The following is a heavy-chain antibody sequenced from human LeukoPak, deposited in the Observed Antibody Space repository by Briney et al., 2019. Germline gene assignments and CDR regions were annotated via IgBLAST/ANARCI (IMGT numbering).Heavy chain of an antibody. J-gene: IGHJ3*02. D-gene: IGHD5-24*01. V-gene: IGHV1-18*01. Sequence: ASVKVSCKASGYTFTSYGITWVRQAPGQGREWRGWISAYNGNTNYAQMIQGRVTMTTDTSTSTAYMEMRSLRSDDTAVYYSARGLQETLGWLKAFSAFDIWGQGTMVTVSS. CDR1: GYTFTSYG. CDR3: ARGLQETLGWLKAFSAFDI. CDR2: ISAYNGNT.